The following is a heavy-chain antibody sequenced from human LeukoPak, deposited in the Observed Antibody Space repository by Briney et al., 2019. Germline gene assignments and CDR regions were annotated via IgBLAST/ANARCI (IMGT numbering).Heavy chain of an antibody. CDR2: IIPIFGTA. CDR3: ARDLLAAGGFDP. Sequence: SVKVSCKASGGTFSSYAISWVRQAPGQGLEWMGGIIPIFGTANYAQKFQGRVTITADESTSTAYMELSSLRSEDTAVYYCARDLLAAGGFDPWGQGTLVTVSS. V-gene: IGHV1-69*13. D-gene: IGHD6-25*01. CDR1: GGTFSSYA. J-gene: IGHJ5*02.